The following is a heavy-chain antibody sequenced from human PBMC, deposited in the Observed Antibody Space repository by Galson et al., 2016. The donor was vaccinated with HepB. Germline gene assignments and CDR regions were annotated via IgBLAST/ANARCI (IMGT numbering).Heavy chain of an antibody. CDR1: GFTFSSYA. Sequence: SLRLSCAASGFTFSSYAMSWVRQAPGEGLEWVSGITGSGGNTYCADSVKGRFTISRDDSKNTLYLQMNSLRAEDTAVYYCAKRPDWNYAAYYFDYWGQGTLVTVSS. J-gene: IGHJ4*02. CDR3: AKRPDWNYAAYYFDY. V-gene: IGHV3-23*01. CDR2: ITGSGGNT. D-gene: IGHD1-7*01.